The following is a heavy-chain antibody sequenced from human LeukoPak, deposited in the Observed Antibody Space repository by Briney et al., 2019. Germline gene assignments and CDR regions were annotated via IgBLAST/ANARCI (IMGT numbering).Heavy chain of an antibody. V-gene: IGHV1-2*02. J-gene: IGHJ6*02. CDR3: ARAVVVPAAIRPYYYYGMDV. CDR1: GYTFTDYY. D-gene: IGHD2-2*02. CDR2: INPNSGGT. Sequence: ASVKVSCKASGYTFTDYYIHWVRQAPGQGLEWMGWINPNSGGTNYAQRFQGRVTMTRDTSISTAYMELSRLMSDDTAVYYCARAVVVPAAIRPYYYYGMDVWGQGTTVTVSS.